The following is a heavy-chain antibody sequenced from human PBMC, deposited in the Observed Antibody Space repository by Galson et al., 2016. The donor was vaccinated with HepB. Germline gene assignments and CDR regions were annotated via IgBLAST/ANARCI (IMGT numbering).Heavy chain of an antibody. D-gene: IGHD4-17*01. J-gene: IGHJ4*02. CDR1: GVSISRGGHY. Sequence: LSLTCTVSGVSISRGGHYWSWIRQHPGKGLEWTGYIYSTGYTHYNPSLKSRVTISEDTSKSQFSLMLRSVTAADTAVYYSAGGGENYGDYVVYRGQGPLVIVSS. CDR3: AGGGENYGDYVVY. CDR2: IYSTGYT. V-gene: IGHV4-31*03.